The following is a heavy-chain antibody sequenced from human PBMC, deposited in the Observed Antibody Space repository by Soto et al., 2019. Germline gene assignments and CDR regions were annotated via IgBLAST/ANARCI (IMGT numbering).Heavy chain of an antibody. J-gene: IGHJ4*02. CDR2: ISYDGSNK. V-gene: IGHV3-30*03. CDR3: ATGLYSGSYFGVDY. CDR1: GFTFSSYG. Sequence: QVQLVESGGGVVQPGRSLRLSCAASGFTFSSYGMHWVRQAPGKGLEWVAVISYDGSNKYYADSVKGRFTISRDNSKNTLYLQMNSLRAEDTAVYYCATGLYSGSYFGVDYWGQGTLVTVSS. D-gene: IGHD1-26*01.